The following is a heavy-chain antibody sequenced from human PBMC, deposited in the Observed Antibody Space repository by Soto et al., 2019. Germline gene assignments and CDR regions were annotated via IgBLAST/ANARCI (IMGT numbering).Heavy chain of an antibody. D-gene: IGHD3-9*01. CDR3: ARDLGDYDILTGYSWNWFDP. CDR2: ISSSSSYT. Sequence: GGSLRLSCAASGFTFSDYYMSWIRQAPGKGLEWVSYISSSSSYTNYADSVKGRFTISRDNAKNSLYLQMSSLRAEDTAVYYCARDLGDYDILTGYSWNWFDPWGQGTLVTVSS. J-gene: IGHJ5*02. V-gene: IGHV3-11*06. CDR1: GFTFSDYY.